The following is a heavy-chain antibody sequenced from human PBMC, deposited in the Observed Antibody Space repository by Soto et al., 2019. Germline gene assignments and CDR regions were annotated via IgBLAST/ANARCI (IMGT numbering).Heavy chain of an antibody. CDR1: GLTVSTNS. J-gene: IGHJ6*02. V-gene: IGHV3-53*01. Sequence: GGSLRLSCEASGLTVSTNSMSWVRQAPGKGLEWVSIIYSGDNTYYADSVKGRFTISRDNSKNALYPQMNSLRAEDTAVYYCVRDADYYDSSGYTDFYYYGMDVWGQGTTVTVSS. CDR2: IYSGDNT. CDR3: VRDADYYDSSGYTDFYYYGMDV. D-gene: IGHD3-22*01.